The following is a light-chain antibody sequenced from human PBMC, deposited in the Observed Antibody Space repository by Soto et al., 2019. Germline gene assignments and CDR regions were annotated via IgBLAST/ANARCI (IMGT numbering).Light chain of an antibody. J-gene: IGKJ3*01. CDR2: AAS. V-gene: IGKV1-12*01. Sequence: DIQMTQSPSSVSASVGDRVSITCRASQGISSWLAWYQQKPGKAPKVLIYAASSLQSGVPSRFTGSVTWTDFTLPISRLQSDDFATYYCQQANSFFRVTFGPGTKVDIK. CDR3: QQANSFFRVT. CDR1: QGISSW.